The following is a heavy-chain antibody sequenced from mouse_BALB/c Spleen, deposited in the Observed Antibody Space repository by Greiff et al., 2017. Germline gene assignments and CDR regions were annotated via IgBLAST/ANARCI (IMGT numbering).Heavy chain of an antibody. J-gene: IGHJ3*01. Sequence: VKLVESGGGLVQPGGSMKLSCVASGFTFRNYWMNWVRQSPEKGLEWVAEIRLKSNNYATHYAESVKGRFTISRDDSKSSVYLQMNNLRAEDTGIYYCTKDYGRSRAFAYWGQGTLVTVSA. V-gene: IGHV6-6*02. CDR1: GFTFRNYW. D-gene: IGHD1-1*01. CDR2: IRLKSNNYAT. CDR3: TKDYGRSRAFAY.